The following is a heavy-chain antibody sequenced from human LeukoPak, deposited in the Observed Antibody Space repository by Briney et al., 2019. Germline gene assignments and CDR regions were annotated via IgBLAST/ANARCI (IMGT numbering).Heavy chain of an antibody. J-gene: IGHJ3*02. V-gene: IGHV1-2*02. CDR3: ASSGRKAEDAFDI. Sequence: ASVKVSCKPSGYTFTGYYMHWVRQAPGQGLEWMGWMNPNSGGTNDAQKFQGRGTMTRDTSISTAYIERSRLRCDYTGVYYCASSGRKAEDAFDIWGQGTMVSVSS. CDR2: MNPNSGGT. CDR1: GYTFTGYY. D-gene: IGHD3-10*01.